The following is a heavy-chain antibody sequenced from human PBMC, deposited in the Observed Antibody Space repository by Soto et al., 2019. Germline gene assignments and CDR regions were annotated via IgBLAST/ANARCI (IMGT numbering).Heavy chain of an antibody. Sequence: QITLRESGPTLVKPTQTLTLTCTVSGFSLSTTGVGVGWIRQPPGKALEWLAVIYWNDDDRYSPSLKSRLTTPKNSSKTQVVLTMTNRAPVDTATYYCAATYGGEFHYWGRGTLVPVPS. CDR3: AATYGGEFHY. V-gene: IGHV2-5*01. D-gene: IGHD5-12*01. J-gene: IGHJ4*02. CDR1: GFSLSTTGVG. CDR2: IYWNDDD.